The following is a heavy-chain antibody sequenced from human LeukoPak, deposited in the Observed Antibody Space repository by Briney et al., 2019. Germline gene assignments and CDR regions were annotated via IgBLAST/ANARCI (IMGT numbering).Heavy chain of an antibody. Sequence: ASVKVSCKASGYTFTGHYMHWVRQVPGQGLEWIGWINPKNAGTNYAQKFQGRVTMTRGTSISTVYMELSSLRSDDTAVYYCAKTLYIRAAPGGLDYWGQGTLVTVSS. V-gene: IGHV1-2*02. D-gene: IGHD3-16*01. CDR3: AKTLYIRAAPGGLDY. CDR2: INPKNAGT. CDR1: GYTFTGHY. J-gene: IGHJ4*02.